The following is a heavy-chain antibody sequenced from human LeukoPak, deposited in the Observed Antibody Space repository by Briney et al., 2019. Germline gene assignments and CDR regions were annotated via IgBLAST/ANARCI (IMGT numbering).Heavy chain of an antibody. CDR1: GYTFINYG. D-gene: IGHD3-22*01. J-gene: IGHJ6*03. CDR3: ARSYYYDSSGYYSFYYYYYYMDV. Sequence: ASVKVSCKASGYTFINYGISWVRQAPGQGLEWMGWISAYNGDTNYAQKLQGRVTMTTDTSTSTAYMELRSLRSDDTAVYYCARSYYYDSSGYYSFYYYYYYMDVWGKGTTVTVSS. CDR2: ISAYNGDT. V-gene: IGHV1-18*01.